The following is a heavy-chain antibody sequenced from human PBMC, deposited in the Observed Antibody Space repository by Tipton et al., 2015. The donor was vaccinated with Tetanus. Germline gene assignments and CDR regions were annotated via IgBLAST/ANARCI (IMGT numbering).Heavy chain of an antibody. J-gene: IGHJ5*02. CDR2: TYYSGST. CDR1: GGSISSGGYY. D-gene: IGHD6-19*01. CDR3: ARLAVAGWFDP. V-gene: IGHV4-31*03. Sequence: TLSLTCTVSGGSISSGGYYWSWIRQHPGKGLEWIGYTYYSGSTYYNPSLKSRVTISVDTSKNQFSPKLSSVTAADTAVYYCARLAVAGWFDPWGQGTLVTVSS.